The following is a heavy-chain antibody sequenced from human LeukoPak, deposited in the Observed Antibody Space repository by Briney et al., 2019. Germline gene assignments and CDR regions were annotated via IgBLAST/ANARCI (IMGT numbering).Heavy chain of an antibody. V-gene: IGHV3-30-3*01. CDR1: GFTFSSYA. D-gene: IGHD3-10*01. CDR3: ATYFGSGAKFDY. J-gene: IGHJ4*02. CDR2: ISYDGSNK. Sequence: GGSLRLSCAASGFTFSSYAMHWVRQAPGKGLEWVAVISYDGSNKYYADSVKGRFTISRDNAKNSLYLQMNSLRAEDTAVYYCATYFGSGAKFDYWGQGTLVTVSS.